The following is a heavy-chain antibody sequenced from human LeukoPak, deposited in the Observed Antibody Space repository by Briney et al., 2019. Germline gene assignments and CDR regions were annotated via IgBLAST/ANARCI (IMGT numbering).Heavy chain of an antibody. D-gene: IGHD1-26*01. CDR2: IYYTGRT. CDR1: GGSISSSSYY. J-gene: IGHJ5*02. CDR3: ARDLGGRYSSENWFDP. V-gene: IGHV4-39*07. Sequence: SETLSLTCTVSGGSISSSSYYWGWIRQPPGKGLEWIGSIYYTGRTNYNPSLKSRVTISIDTSKNQFSLRLSSVTAADTAVYYCARDLGGRYSSENWFDPWGQGTLVTVSS.